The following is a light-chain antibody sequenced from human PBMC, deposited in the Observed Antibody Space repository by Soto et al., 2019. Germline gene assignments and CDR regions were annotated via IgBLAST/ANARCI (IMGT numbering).Light chain of an antibody. CDR2: NDN. V-gene: IGLV1-44*01. CDR3: AAWDDSLNGFWV. CDR1: SSNIGSNS. Sequence: QSVLAQSPSASGTPGQRVMISCSGSSSNIGSNSVNWYQQLPGTAPKLLIYNDNQRPSGVPDRFSGSKSGTSASLAISGLQSEDEADYYCAAWDDSLNGFWVFGGGTKLTVL. J-gene: IGLJ3*02.